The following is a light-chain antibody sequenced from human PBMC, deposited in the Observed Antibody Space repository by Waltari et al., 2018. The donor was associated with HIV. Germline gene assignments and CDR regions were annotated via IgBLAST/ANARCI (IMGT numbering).Light chain of an antibody. CDR1: ESVSRY. J-gene: IGKJ4*01. CDR3: QQRTTWPPGLT. Sequence: EIVLTQSPATLSLSPGEGATLSCRASESVSRYVAWYQQKPCQPPRLLIYDASNRASGVPARFRGSGSGTDFTLTISRLEPEDFAVYYCQQRTTWPPGLTFGGGTKVEI. V-gene: IGKV3-11*01. CDR2: DAS.